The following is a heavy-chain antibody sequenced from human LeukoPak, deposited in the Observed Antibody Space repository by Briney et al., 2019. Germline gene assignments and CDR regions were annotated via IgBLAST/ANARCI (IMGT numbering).Heavy chain of an antibody. CDR1: GFTISSYW. D-gene: IGHD1-26*01. Sequence: GGSLRLSCAASGFTISSYWMTWVRQAPGQGLEWVAEIKQDGSEKNYVDSVKGRFTISRDNAKNSLYLQMNSLRAEDMAVYYCARRRGGYCFDYWGQGTLVTVSS. CDR3: ARRRGGYCFDY. V-gene: IGHV3-7*01. CDR2: IKQDGSEK. J-gene: IGHJ4*02.